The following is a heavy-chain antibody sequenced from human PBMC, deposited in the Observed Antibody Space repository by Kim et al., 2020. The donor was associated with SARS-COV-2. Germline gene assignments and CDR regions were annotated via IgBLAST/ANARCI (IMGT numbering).Heavy chain of an antibody. CDR2: ISSNANTK. D-gene: IGHD6-19*01. V-gene: IGHV3-30*18. CDR1: GFTFRSYA. Sequence: GGSLRLSCAASGFTFRSYAMHWVRQAPGEGLQWVALISSNANTKYYADFVKGRFTISRDNSKNTLYLQMNSLTPEDSAVYYCAKDRSGWGDYYYYGLDVWGQGTTVTFSS. CDR3: AKDRSGWGDYYYYGLDV. J-gene: IGHJ6*02.